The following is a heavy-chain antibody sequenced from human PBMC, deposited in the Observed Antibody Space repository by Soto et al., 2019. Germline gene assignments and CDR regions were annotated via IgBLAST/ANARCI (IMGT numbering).Heavy chain of an antibody. J-gene: IGHJ6*02. CDR3: ARGQDTAMVTPYYYYYGMDV. CDR1: GGTFSSYA. CDR2: IIPIFGTA. V-gene: IGHV1-69*01. Sequence: QVQLVQSGAEVKKPGSSVKASCKASGGTFSSYAISWVRQAPGQGLEWMGGIIPIFGTANYAQKFQGRVTITADESTSTAYMELSSLRSEDTAVYYCARGQDTAMVTPYYYYYGMDVWGQGTTVTVSS. D-gene: IGHD5-18*01.